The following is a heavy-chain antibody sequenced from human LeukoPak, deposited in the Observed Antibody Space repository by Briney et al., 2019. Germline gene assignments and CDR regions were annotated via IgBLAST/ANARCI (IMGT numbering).Heavy chain of an antibody. D-gene: IGHD1-14*01. CDR1: GGSISSSSYY. J-gene: IGHJ4*02. Sequence: SETLSLTCTVSGGSISSSSYYWGWIRPPQGQGLEWNGSNYYSGSTYHNPSLKSRVTISADTSKNQFSLKLSFVTAGDTAVYCCAGDGIWGQGTLVTVSS. CDR2: NYYSGST. CDR3: AGDGI. V-gene: IGHV4-39*07.